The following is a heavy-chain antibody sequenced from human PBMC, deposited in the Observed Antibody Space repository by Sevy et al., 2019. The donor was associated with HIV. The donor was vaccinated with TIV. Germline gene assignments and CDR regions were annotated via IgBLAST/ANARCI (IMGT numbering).Heavy chain of an antibody. CDR2: SDFSGNNI. CDR1: GFKFSDYY. Sequence: GGSLRLSCLASGFKFSDYYMAWIRQVPGKGLEWVSYSDFSGNNIYNVDSVEGRFTLSRDNAENSLYLQMNSLTAEDTAVYYCAGGFWSGFDYWGQGTLVTVSS. J-gene: IGHJ4*02. D-gene: IGHD3-3*01. V-gene: IGHV3-11*01. CDR3: AGGFWSGFDY.